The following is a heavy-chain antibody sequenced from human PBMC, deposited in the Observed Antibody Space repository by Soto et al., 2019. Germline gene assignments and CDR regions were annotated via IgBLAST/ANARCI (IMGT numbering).Heavy chain of an antibody. CDR2: IYYSGST. CDR3: ARHGGYDFGFDP. CDR1: GGSFSGYT. J-gene: IGHJ5*02. Sequence: SETLSLTCAVYGGSFSGYTWSWIRQPPGKGLEWIGYIYYSGSTNYNPSLKSRVTISVDTSKIQFSLKLSSVTAADTAVYYCARHGGYDFGFDPWGQGTLVTVSS. V-gene: IGHV4-59*08. D-gene: IGHD3-16*01.